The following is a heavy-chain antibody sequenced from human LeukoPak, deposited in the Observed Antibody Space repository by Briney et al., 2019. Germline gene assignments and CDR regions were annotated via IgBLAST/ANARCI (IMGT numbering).Heavy chain of an antibody. CDR1: GYTFTNHY. CDR2: ISPSGDKT. D-gene: IGHD1-26*01. CDR3: ARAYSGSYYGIKNFDY. Sequence: ASVKVSCKASGYTFTNHYMHWVRQAPGQGLEWLGLISPSGDKTWNAQKFQGRVTMTRDMSTSTDYSELSSLRSEDTAVYYCARAYSGSYYGIKNFDYWGQGTLVTVSS. J-gene: IGHJ4*02. V-gene: IGHV1-46*01.